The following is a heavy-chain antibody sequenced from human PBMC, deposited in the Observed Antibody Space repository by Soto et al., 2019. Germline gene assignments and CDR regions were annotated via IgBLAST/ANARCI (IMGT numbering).Heavy chain of an antibody. CDR1: GGSISSYY. J-gene: IGHJ4*02. Sequence: SETLSLTCTVSGGSISSYYWSWIRQPPGKGLEWIGYIYYSGSTNYNPSLKSRVTISVDTSKNQFSLKLSSVTAADTAIYYCAKVSSSWYAGFFDLWGQGTLVTVSS. CDR2: IYYSGST. CDR3: AKVSSSWYAGFFDL. D-gene: IGHD6-13*01. V-gene: IGHV4-59*08.